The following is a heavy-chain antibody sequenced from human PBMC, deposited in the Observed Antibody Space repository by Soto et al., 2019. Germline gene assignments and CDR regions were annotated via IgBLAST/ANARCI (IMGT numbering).Heavy chain of an antibody. CDR2: ISGYNDNT. J-gene: IGHJ4*02. D-gene: IGHD2-2*01. CDR3: AREYCTSTSCYGVDD. CDR1: VDTFTTYG. V-gene: IGHV1-18*01. Sequence: ASVKVSCKASVDTFTTYGISWVRQAPGQGLEWMGWISGYNDNTKYAQKFQGRVIMTADTSTSTAYLELRTLTSDDTAVYYCAREYCTSTSCYGVDDWGQGTLVTVSS.